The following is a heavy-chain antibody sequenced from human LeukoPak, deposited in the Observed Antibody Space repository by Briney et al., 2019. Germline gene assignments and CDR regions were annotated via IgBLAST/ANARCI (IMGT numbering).Heavy chain of an antibody. CDR2: IGTAGDT. J-gene: IGHJ4*02. Sequence: PGGSLRLSCAASGFTFSRYDVHWLRHATGKGLEWVSVIGTAGDTYYPGSVKGRFTISRENAKNSLYLQMNSLRAGDTAVYYCERASIVMGVINYYFDYWGQGTLVTVSS. CDR1: GFTFSRYD. CDR3: ERASIVMGVINYYFDY. D-gene: IGHD3-10*01. V-gene: IGHV3-13*04.